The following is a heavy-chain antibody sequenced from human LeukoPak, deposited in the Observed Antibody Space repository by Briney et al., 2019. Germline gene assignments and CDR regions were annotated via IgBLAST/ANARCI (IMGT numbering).Heavy chain of an antibody. CDR2: ISGSGDVT. CDR1: GFTFSSYA. Sequence: GGSLTLSCAVSGFTFSSYAMNWVRQAPGSGPEWVSAISGSGDVTYYADSVKGRFTISRDNSKNSLYLQMDSLRVEDTAVYYCVRDPSYGSSWYYYMDVWGKGTTVTVSS. J-gene: IGHJ6*03. V-gene: IGHV3-23*01. CDR3: VRDPSYGSSWYYYMDV. D-gene: IGHD6-13*01.